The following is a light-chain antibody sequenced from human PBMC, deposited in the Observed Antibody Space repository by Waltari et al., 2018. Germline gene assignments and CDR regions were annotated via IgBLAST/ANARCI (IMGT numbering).Light chain of an antibody. J-gene: IGLJ2*01. V-gene: IGLV4-69*01. Sequence: QLVLTQSPSASASLGASVKLTCTLSSGHTSYAIAWHQQQPEKGPRYLMKVNSDGSHGKGDGIPDRFSGSSSGAERYLTISSLQSEDEADYYCQTWGTGIQIFGGGTKVTVL. CDR3: QTWGTGIQI. CDR2: VNSDGSH. CDR1: SGHTSYA.